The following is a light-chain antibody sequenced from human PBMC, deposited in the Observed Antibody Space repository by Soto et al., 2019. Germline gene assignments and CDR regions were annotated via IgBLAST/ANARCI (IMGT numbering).Light chain of an antibody. CDR3: QQYNDWPLT. CDR1: QSVSSN. J-gene: IGKJ1*01. CDR2: GAF. Sequence: EILMTQSPVTLSVSPGERATLSCRASQSVSSNLAWYQQKPGQAPSLLIYGAFTRATGIPARFSGTRSGTEFTLTISSLQSEDFALYYCQQYNDWPLTFGQGTKVEI. V-gene: IGKV3-15*01.